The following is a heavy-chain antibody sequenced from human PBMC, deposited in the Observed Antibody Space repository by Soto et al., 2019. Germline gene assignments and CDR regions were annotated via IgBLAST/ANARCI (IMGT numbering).Heavy chain of an antibody. CDR2: ISPHNRNT. Sequence: QVQLVQSGAEVKRPGDSVKVSCQASGYTFGHFYITWVRQAPGQGLEWMGAISPHNRNTNYAEKFLCRVTMTTDTSTTTADMELRSLRSDDTAVYYCARDEWGYDILTGYYKAHHFDQWGQGALVTVSS. J-gene: IGHJ4*02. D-gene: IGHD3-9*01. V-gene: IGHV1-18*01. CDR3: ARDEWGYDILTGYYKAHHFDQ. CDR1: GYTFGHFY.